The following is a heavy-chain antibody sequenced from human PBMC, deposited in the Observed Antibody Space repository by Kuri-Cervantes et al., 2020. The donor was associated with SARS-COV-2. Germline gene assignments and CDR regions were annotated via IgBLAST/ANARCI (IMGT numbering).Heavy chain of an antibody. V-gene: IGHV3-9*01. CDR2: ISWNSGSI. Sequence: SLKISCAASGFTFDDYAMHWVRQAPGKGLEWVSGISWNSGSIGYADSVKGRFTISRDNSKNTLHLQMNGLRPEDTAVYYCARETPEHTSSWFDYWGQGSLVTVSS. CDR1: GFTFDDYA. J-gene: IGHJ4*02. D-gene: IGHD6-13*01. CDR3: ARETPEHTSSWFDY.